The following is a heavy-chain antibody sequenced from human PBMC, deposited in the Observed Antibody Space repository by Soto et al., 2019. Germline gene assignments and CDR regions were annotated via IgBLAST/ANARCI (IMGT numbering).Heavy chain of an antibody. V-gene: IGHV4-59*02. CDR1: GGSVSGYY. Sequence: SETLSLTCTVSGGSVSGYYWSWIRQPPGKGLEWIGYIFYRGNTLYNPSLQSRVTISVDTSKNQFSLRLSSVTAADTAVYYCTRRAIIPKLQYGMDVWGQGASVTVSS. J-gene: IGHJ6*02. CDR3: TRRAIIPKLQYGMDV. D-gene: IGHD2-15*01. CDR2: IFYRGNT.